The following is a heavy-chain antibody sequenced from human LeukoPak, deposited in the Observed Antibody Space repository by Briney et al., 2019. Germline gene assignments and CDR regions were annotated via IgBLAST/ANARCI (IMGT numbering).Heavy chain of an antibody. D-gene: IGHD3-10*01. J-gene: IGHJ4*02. Sequence: SETLSLTRTVSGGSISIYYWSWIRQPPGKGLEWIGYIYNSGTTNYNPSLKSRLTISVDTSKNQFSLKLTSVTAADTAVYYCARDRELGYWGQGILVTVSS. CDR2: IYNSGTT. CDR3: ARDRELGY. CDR1: GGSISIYY. V-gene: IGHV4-59*01.